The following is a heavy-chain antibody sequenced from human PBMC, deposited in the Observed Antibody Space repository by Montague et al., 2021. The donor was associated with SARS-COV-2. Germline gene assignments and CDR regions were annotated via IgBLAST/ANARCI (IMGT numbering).Heavy chain of an antibody. CDR2: IYYSGST. V-gene: IGHV4-31*03. CDR3: AREQRVGQLLSIYYYGMDV. Sequence: TLSLTCTVSGGSISSGGYYWSWIRQHPGKGLEWIGYIYYSGSTYYNPSLKSRVTISVDTSKNQFSLKLSSVTAADTAVCYCAREQRVGQLLSIYYYGMDVWGQGTTVTVSS. D-gene: IGHD2-2*01. J-gene: IGHJ6*02. CDR1: GGSISSGGYY.